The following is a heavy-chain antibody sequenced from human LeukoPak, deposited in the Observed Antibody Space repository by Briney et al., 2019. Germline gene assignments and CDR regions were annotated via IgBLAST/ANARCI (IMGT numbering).Heavy chain of an antibody. D-gene: IGHD3-10*01. J-gene: IGHJ4*02. CDR3: VRSGSFDN. V-gene: IGHV3-74*01. Sequence: GGSLRLSCAASGFTFSNYWMHWVRQAPGKGLVWVSHINTDGSSSSYADSVKGRFTISRDNAKTTLYLQMNSLRAEDTAVYYSVRSGSFDNWGQGTLVTVSS. CDR1: GFTFSNYW. CDR2: INTDGSSS.